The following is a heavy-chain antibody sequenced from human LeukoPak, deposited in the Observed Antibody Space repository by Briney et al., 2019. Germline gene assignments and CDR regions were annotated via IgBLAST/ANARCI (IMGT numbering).Heavy chain of an antibody. CDR2: ISSSSSYI. J-gene: IGHJ4*02. CDR3: ARARVSLVDY. CDR1: GFTFSSYS. Sequence: GGSLRLSCAASGFTFSSYSMNWVRQAPGKGLEWVSSISSSSSYIYYADSVKGRFTISRDNAKNSLYLQMNSRRAEDTAVYYGARARVSLVDYWGQGTLVTVSS. V-gene: IGHV3-21*01. D-gene: IGHD6-6*01.